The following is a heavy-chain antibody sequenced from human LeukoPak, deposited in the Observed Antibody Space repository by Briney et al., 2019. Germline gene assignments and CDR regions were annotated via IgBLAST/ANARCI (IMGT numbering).Heavy chain of an antibody. D-gene: IGHD3-16*01. J-gene: IGHJ5*02. CDR1: GFSFSNYG. V-gene: IGHV3-23*01. CDR3: ARRGTTGPHNWFDT. Sequence: GGSLRLSCVASGFSFSNYGMTWVRQAPGRGLEWVSGIGGSDDRIEYAASVRGRFAISRDNSKNTLYLQMNSLRAEDSAVYICARRGTTGPHNWFDTWGQGNLVTVSS. CDR2: IGGSDDRI.